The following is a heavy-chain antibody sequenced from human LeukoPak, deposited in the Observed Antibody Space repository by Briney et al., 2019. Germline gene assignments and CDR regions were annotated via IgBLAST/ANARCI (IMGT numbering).Heavy chain of an antibody. D-gene: IGHD4-17*01. J-gene: IGHJ3*02. CDR2: IRGGGTST. Sequence: GGSLGLSCTASGFTFSTYAMTWVRQAPGKGLEWVSSIRGGGTSTFYADSVKGRFTISRDNSKNTLFLQMTSLRAEDTAVYYCARDPNGDYVGAFDMWGPGTMVTVSS. V-gene: IGHV3-23*01. CDR3: ARDPNGDYVGAFDM. CDR1: GFTFSTYA.